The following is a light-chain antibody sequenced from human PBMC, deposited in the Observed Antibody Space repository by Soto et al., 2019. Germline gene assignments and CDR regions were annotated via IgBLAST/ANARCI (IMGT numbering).Light chain of an antibody. CDR1: SSDVGGYNY. V-gene: IGLV2-14*01. J-gene: IGLJ1*01. CDR2: DVT. CDR3: SSYTSTSTYV. Sequence: QSALTQPASVSGSPGQSITISCTGTSSDVGGYNYVSWYQQHPGKAPKFMIYDVTNRPSGVSNRFSGSKSGNTASLTISGLQDEDEADYYCSSYTSTSTYVFGTGTKLTVL.